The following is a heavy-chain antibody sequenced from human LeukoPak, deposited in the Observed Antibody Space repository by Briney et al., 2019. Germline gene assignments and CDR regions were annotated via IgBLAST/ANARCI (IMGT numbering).Heavy chain of an antibody. Sequence: GGSLRLSCAASGFTFSSYWMTWVRQAPGKGLEWVATIKQDGNVTYYLDSVNGRFTISRDNAKNSLYLQMNSLRAEDTAVYFCARYRGGGDYDFWGQGTLVTVSS. D-gene: IGHD4-17*01. J-gene: IGHJ4*02. CDR1: GFTFSSYW. CDR3: ARYRGGGDYDF. CDR2: IKQDGNVT. V-gene: IGHV3-7*04.